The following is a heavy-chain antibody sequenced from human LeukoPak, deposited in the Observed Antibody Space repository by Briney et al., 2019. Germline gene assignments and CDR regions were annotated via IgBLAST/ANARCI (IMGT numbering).Heavy chain of an antibody. J-gene: IGHJ6*02. Sequence: PGGSLRLSCAASGFTFSSYAMSWVRQAPGKGLEWVSAISNSGGDTYYADSVKGRFTISRDNSKNTLYLHMNSLRAEDTAVYYCAKGVRPDGFWGQGTTVTVSS. D-gene: IGHD4/OR15-4a*01. V-gene: IGHV3-23*01. CDR2: ISNSGGDT. CDR1: GFTFSSYA. CDR3: AKGVRPDGF.